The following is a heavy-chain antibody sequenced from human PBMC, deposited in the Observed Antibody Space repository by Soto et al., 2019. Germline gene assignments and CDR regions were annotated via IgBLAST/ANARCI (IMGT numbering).Heavy chain of an antibody. J-gene: IGHJ3*02. CDR1: GFTFSDYY. CDR2: ISSSSSYT. V-gene: IGHV3-11*06. D-gene: IGHD1-1*01. Sequence: QVQLVESGGGLVKPGGSLRLSCAASGFTFSDYYMSWIRQAPGKGLEWVSYISSSSSYTNYADSVKGRFTISRDNAKNSLYLQMNSLRAEDTAVYYCARGTTGTTSGEDDAFDIWGQGTMVTVSS. CDR3: ARGTTGTTSGEDDAFDI.